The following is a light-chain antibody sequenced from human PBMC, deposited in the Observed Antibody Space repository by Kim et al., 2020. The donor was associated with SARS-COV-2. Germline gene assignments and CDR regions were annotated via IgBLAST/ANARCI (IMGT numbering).Light chain of an antibody. Sequence: PGERATLSCRASQSVSSNLAWYQQKPGQAPRLLIYGASTRATGIPARFSGSGSGTEFTLTISSLQSEDFAVYYCQQYNNWPPWYTFGQGTKLEI. CDR3: QQYNNWPPWYT. CDR2: GAS. V-gene: IGKV3-15*01. J-gene: IGKJ2*01. CDR1: QSVSSN.